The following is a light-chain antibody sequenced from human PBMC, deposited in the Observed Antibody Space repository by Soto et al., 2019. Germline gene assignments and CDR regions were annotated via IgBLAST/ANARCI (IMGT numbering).Light chain of an antibody. CDR2: WAS. V-gene: IGKV4-1*01. J-gene: IGKJ1*01. CDR1: QSLFYSSNNQDY. Sequence: DLVMTQSPDSLAVSLGEMATINCKSSQSLFYSSNNQDYIDWYQQKPGQPPRLLIYWASTRETGVPERFSGSGSGTDFTLTVSSLQAEDVAVYYCQQYFNTPRTFGQGTKVQIK. CDR3: QQYFNTPRT.